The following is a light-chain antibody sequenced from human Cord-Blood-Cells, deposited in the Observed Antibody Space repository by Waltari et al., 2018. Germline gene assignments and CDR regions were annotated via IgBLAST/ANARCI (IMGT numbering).Light chain of an antibody. J-gene: IGLJ3*02. V-gene: IGLV6-57*02. CDR3: QSYDSSNWV. Sequence: NFMLTQPHSVSESPGTTVTISCTGSSVSIASNHVQWYQQRPGSAPTTVIYEDNQRPSGVPDRFSGSIDSSSNSASLTISGLKTEDEADYYCQSYDSSNWVFGGGTKLTVL. CDR1: SVSIASNH. CDR2: EDN.